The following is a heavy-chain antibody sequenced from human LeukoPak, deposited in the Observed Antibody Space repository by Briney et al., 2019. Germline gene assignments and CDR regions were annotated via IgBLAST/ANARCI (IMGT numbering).Heavy chain of an antibody. D-gene: IGHD2-15*01. CDR1: GFTFSSYS. CDR2: ISSSSSYI. Sequence: GGSLRLSCAASGFTFSSYSMNWVRQAPGKGLEWVSSISSSSSYILYADSVKGRFTISRDNAKNSLYLQMNSLRAEDTAVYYCARVPHCSGGSCYSFNYYGMDVWGKGTTVTVSS. J-gene: IGHJ6*04. CDR3: ARVPHCSGGSCYSFNYYGMDV. V-gene: IGHV3-21*01.